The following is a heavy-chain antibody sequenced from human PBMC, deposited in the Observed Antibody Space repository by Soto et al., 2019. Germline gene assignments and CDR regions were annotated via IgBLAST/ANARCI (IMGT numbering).Heavy chain of an antibody. Sequence: PSETLSLTCTVSGDSITDYYWSWIRQSPGKGLEWIGYIYYSGSASYTPSLKSRVTISVDTSKNQFSLKMTSVTTADTAVYYCARGRRNWFDPWGQGTLVTVSS. CDR2: IYYSGSA. V-gene: IGHV4-59*01. CDR1: GDSITDYY. J-gene: IGHJ5*02. CDR3: ARGRRNWFDP.